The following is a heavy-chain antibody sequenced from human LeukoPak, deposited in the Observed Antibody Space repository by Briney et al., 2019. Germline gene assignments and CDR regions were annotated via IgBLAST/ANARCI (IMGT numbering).Heavy chain of an antibody. J-gene: IGHJ6*03. V-gene: IGHV4-39*01. CDR2: IYYSGIT. D-gene: IGHD4-17*01. CDR3: ARLSHDYGDYYYYMDV. Sequence: PSETLSLTCTVSGGSISSSSYYWGWIRQPPGKGLEWIGSIYYSGITYYNPSLKSRVTISVDTSKNQFSLKLSSVTAADTAVYYCARLSHDYGDYYYYMDVWGKGTTVTVSS. CDR1: GGSISSSSYY.